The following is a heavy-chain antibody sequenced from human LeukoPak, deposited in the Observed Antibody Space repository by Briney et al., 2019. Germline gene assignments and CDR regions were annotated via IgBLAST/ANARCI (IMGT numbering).Heavy chain of an antibody. Sequence: SETLSLTSTVSGGSISSSSYYWGWIRQPPGKGLEWIGSIYYSGSTYYNPSLKSRVTISVDTSKNQFSLKLSSVTAADTAVYYCARDSRELRRFDYWGQGTLVTVSS. CDR1: GGSISSSSYY. V-gene: IGHV4-39*07. CDR3: ARDSRELRRFDY. J-gene: IGHJ4*02. CDR2: IYYSGST. D-gene: IGHD1-26*01.